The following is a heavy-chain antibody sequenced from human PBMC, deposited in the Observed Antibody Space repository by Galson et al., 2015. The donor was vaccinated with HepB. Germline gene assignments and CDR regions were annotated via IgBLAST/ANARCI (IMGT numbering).Heavy chain of an antibody. CDR2: IYFTRST. CDR1: GNSISDAS. J-gene: IGHJ4*02. CDR3: ARHGRFREQLHFDV. Sequence: SETLSLTCIISGNSISDASWSWIRQSPGVGLEWLGYIYFTRSTIYNPSLKGRVTMSLDGSTTHFSLRLTSVTAADTAVYYCARHGRFREQLHFDVWGQGILVTVSS. V-gene: IGHV4-59*08. D-gene: IGHD3-9*01.